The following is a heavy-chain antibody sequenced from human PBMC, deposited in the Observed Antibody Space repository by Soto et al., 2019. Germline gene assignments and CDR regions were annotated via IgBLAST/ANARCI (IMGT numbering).Heavy chain of an antibody. V-gene: IGHV1-8*01. D-gene: IGHD4-17*01. CDR3: ARGGGGYDSGDYGDYNYYYGMDV. CDR2: MNPNSGNT. CDR1: GYTFTSHD. J-gene: IGHJ6*02. Sequence: GASVKASCKASGYTFTSHDINWVRHATGQGLERIGWMNPNSGNTGYAQKFQGRVTMTRNTSISTAYMELSSLRSEDTAVYYCARGGGGYDSGDYGDYNYYYGMDVWGQGTTVTVSS.